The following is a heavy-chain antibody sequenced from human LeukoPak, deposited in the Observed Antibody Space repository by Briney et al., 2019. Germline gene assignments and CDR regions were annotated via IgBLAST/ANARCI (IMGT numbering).Heavy chain of an antibody. CDR1: GFTVSSNY. J-gene: IGHJ4*02. CDR2: IYSGGST. D-gene: IGHD3-10*01. CDR3: SKDRGGTNGDYFDY. V-gene: IGHV3-66*01. Sequence: GGSLRLSCAASGFTVSSNYMSWVRQAPGKGLEWVSVIYSGGSTYYADSVKGRFTISRDNSKNTQYLQMSSLRAEDTAVYYCSKDRGGTNGDYFDYWGQGTLVTVSS.